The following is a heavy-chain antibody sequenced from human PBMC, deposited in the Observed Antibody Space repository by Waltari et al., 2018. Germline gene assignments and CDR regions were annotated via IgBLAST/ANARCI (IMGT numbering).Heavy chain of an antibody. CDR3: ARESIAVAGSMGYAFDI. J-gene: IGHJ3*02. Sequence: QVQLQQWGAGLLKPSETLSLTCAVYGGSFSGYNWSWIRQPPGKGLEWIGEINHSGSTNYNPSLKSRVTISVDTSKNQFSLKLSSVTAADTAVYYCARESIAVAGSMGYAFDIWGQGTMVTVSS. V-gene: IGHV4-34*01. D-gene: IGHD6-19*01. CDR1: GGSFSGYN. CDR2: INHSGST.